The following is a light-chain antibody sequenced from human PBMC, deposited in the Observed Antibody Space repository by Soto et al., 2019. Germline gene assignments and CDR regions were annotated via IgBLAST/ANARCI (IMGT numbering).Light chain of an antibody. V-gene: IGLV2-14*01. CDR3: SSSITNNIVV. CDR2: EVS. J-gene: IGLJ2*01. Sequence: QSALTQPASVSGSPGQSITISCTGTSSDVGDYNYVSWYQQHPDKAPKLIVYEVSHRLSGVSDRFSGSKSGHTASLTISGLQDDDEADYYCSSSITNNIVVFGGGTKLTVL. CDR1: SSDVGDYNY.